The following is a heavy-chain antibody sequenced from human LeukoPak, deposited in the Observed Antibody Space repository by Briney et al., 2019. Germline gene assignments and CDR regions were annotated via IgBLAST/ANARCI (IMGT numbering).Heavy chain of an antibody. CDR3: AAERYGGYGAVDY. CDR1: GGSFSGYY. V-gene: IGHV4-34*01. Sequence: SETLSLTCAVYGGSFSGYYWSWIRQPPGKGLERIGEINHSGSTNYNPSLKSRVTISVDTSKNQFSLKLSSVTAADTAVYYCAAERYGGYGAVDYWGQGTLVTVSS. D-gene: IGHD5-12*01. CDR2: INHSGST. J-gene: IGHJ4*02.